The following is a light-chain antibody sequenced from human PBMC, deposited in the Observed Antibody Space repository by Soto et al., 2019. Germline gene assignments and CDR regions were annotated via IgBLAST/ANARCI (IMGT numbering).Light chain of an antibody. CDR1: SSDVGGYNV. J-gene: IGLJ3*02. CDR3: CSYAGRYTWM. CDR2: DVS. V-gene: IGLV2-11*01. Sequence: QSVLTQPRSVSGSPGQSVTISCTGTSSDVGGYNVVSWYQQHPGKAPKVMIYDVSKRPSGVPDRFSASKSGNTASLTISGLQAEDEADYYCCSYAGRYTWMFGGGTKLTVL.